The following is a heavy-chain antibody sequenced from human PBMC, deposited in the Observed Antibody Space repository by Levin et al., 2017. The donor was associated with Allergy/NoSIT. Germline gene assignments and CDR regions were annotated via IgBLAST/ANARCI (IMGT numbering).Heavy chain of an antibody. J-gene: IGHJ6*03. D-gene: IGHD6-13*01. CDR1: GYTFTSYY. V-gene: IGHV1-46*01. CDR3: AREGSAAAGNYYYYYYMDV. Sequence: GESLKISCKASGYTFTSYYMHWVRQAPGQGLEWMGIINPSGGSTSYAQKFQGRVTMTRDTSTSTVYMELSSLRSEDTAVYYCAREGSAAAGNYYYYYYMDVWGKGTTVTVSS. CDR2: INPSGGST.